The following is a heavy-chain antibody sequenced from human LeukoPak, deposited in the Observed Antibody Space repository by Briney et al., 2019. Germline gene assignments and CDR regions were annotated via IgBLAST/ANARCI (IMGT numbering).Heavy chain of an antibody. V-gene: IGHV3-48*02. J-gene: IGHJ4*02. CDR1: GFTFSSYS. CDR2: ITASGTAM. Sequence: GGSLRLSRAASGFTFSSYSMNWVRQAPGKGLEWVSHITASGTAMFYADSVKGRFTISRDNAKNSLYLQMNSLRDEDTAVYYCASSGSYRFDYWGQGTLVTVSS. D-gene: IGHD1-26*01. CDR3: ASSGSYRFDY.